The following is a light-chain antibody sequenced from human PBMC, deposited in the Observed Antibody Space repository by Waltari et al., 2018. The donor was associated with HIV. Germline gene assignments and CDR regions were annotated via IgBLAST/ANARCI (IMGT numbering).Light chain of an antibody. CDR1: SCDVGGSYH. V-gene: IGLV2-8*01. CDR2: HVS. Sequence: QAPLPQPHSAPGSPAQPVTISSTATSCDVGGSYHVCWYQHHPGKAPKLMIYHVSKRPSGVPDRFSGSKSGTTASLTVSGLQAEDEADYYCSSYAGSYNYVFGTGTKVTVL. CDR3: SSYAGSYNYV. J-gene: IGLJ1*01.